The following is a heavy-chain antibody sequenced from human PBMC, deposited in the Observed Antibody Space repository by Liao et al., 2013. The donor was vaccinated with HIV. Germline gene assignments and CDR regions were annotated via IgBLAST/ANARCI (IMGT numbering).Heavy chain of an antibody. Sequence: QLQLQESGPGLVKPSETLSLTCTVSGGTISSSSYFWGWIRQPPGKGLEWIGSIYYSGSTYDNPSLKSRVTISLDRSRNQFSLTLTSVTAADTAVYFCARGREQQLDFDNWGQGTLVTVSS. V-gene: IGHV4-39*07. D-gene: IGHD6-13*01. CDR3: ARGREQQLDFDN. J-gene: IGHJ4*02. CDR1: GGTISSSSYF. CDR2: IYYSGST.